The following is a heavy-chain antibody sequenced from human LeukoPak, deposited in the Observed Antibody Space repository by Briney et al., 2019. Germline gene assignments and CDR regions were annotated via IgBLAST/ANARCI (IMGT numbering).Heavy chain of an antibody. CDR3: ARGGPQWLVRGDAFDI. J-gene: IGHJ3*02. CDR2: IYYSGST. V-gene: IGHV4-61*01. D-gene: IGHD6-19*01. CDR1: GGSFSSGNFY. Sequence: PSETLSLTCTVSGGSFSSGNFYWSWIRQPPGKGLEWIGYIYYSGSTNYNPSLKSRVTISVDTSKNQFSLKLSSVTAADTAVYYCARGGPQWLVRGDAFDIWGQGTMVTVSS.